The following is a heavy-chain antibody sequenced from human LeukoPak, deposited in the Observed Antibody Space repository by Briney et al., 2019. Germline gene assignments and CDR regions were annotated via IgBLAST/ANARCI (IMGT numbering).Heavy chain of an antibody. CDR1: GYTFTGYY. Sequence: GASVKVSCKASGYTFTGYYMHWVRQAPGQGLEWMGWINPNSGGTNYAQKFQGRVTMTRDTSISTAYMELSRLRSDDTAVYYCARLGDVLLWFGERGAATYWGQGTLVTVSS. CDR3: ARLGDVLLWFGERGAATY. J-gene: IGHJ4*02. D-gene: IGHD3-10*01. V-gene: IGHV1-2*02. CDR2: INPNSGGT.